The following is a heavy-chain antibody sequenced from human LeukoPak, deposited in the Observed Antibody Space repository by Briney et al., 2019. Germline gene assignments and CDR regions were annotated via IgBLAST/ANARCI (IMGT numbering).Heavy chain of an antibody. D-gene: IGHD3-16*01. CDR1: DFTFRTYS. V-gene: IGHV3-48*02. CDR2: ISSGGGVT. CDR3: ARVGVGDWGSVWDH. J-gene: IGHJ4*02. Sequence: GGSLRLSCGASDFTFRTYSMIWARQTPGTGLEWISYISSGGGVTHYAESVKGRFSISRDNAKNSLFLQMNSLKDEDTAVYYCARVGVGDWGSVWDHWGQGVRVTVSS.